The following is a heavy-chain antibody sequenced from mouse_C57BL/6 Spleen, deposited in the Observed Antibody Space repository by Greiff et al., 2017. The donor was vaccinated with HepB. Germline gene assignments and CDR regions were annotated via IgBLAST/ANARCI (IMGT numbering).Heavy chain of an antibody. CDR1: GYTFTSYW. J-gene: IGHJ2*01. V-gene: IGHV1-52*01. D-gene: IGHD1-1*01. Sequence: QVQLKEPGAELVRPGSSVKLSCKASGYTFTSYWMHWVKQRPIQGLEWIGNIDPSDSETHYNQKFKDKATLTVDKSSSTAYMQLSSLTSEDSAVYYCARSYGSTHFDYWGQGTTLTVSS. CDR2: IDPSDSET. CDR3: ARSYGSTHFDY.